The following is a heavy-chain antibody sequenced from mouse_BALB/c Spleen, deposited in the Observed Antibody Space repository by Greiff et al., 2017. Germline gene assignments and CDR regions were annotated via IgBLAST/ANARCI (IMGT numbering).Heavy chain of an antibody. Sequence: EVQLQQSGAELVKPGASVKLSCTASGFNIKDTYMHWVKQRPEQGLEWIGRIDPANGNTKYDPKFQGKATITADTSSNTAYLQLSSLTSEDTAVYYCAREGSSGVHAMDYWGQGTSVTVSS. CDR1: GFNIKDTY. CDR2: IDPANGNT. CDR3: AREGSSGVHAMDY. J-gene: IGHJ4*01. V-gene: IGHV14-3*02. D-gene: IGHD3-1*01.